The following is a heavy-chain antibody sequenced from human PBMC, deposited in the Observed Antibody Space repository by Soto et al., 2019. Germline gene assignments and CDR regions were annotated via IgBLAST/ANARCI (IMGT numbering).Heavy chain of an antibody. CDR2: IIPIFGTA. J-gene: IGHJ6*02. Sequence: QVQLVQSGAEVKKPGSSVKVSCKASGGTFSSYAISWVRQTPGQGLEWMGGIIPIFGTANYAQKFQGRVTITADKSTSTAYMELSSLRSEDTAVYYCASAGGGYTAMVHYYGMDVWGQGTTVTVSS. CDR3: ASAGGGYTAMVHYYGMDV. D-gene: IGHD5-18*01. V-gene: IGHV1-69*06. CDR1: GGTFSSYA.